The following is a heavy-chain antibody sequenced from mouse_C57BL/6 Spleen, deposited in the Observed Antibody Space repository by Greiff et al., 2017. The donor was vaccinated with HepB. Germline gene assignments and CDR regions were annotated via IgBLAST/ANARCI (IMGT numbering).Heavy chain of an antibody. CDR3: AASNYWYFDV. V-gene: IGHV1-54*01. CDR2: INPGSGGT. Sequence: VKLQESGAELVRPGTSVKVSCKASGYAFTNYLIEWVKQRPGQGLEWIGVINPGSGGTNYNEKFKGKATLTADKSSSTAYMQLSSLTSEDSAVYFCAASNYWYFDVWGTGTTVTVSS. J-gene: IGHJ1*03. D-gene: IGHD2-5*01. CDR1: GYAFTNYL.